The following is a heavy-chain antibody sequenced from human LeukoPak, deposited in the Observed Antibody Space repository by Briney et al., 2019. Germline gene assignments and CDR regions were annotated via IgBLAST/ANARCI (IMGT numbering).Heavy chain of an antibody. V-gene: IGHV3-15*01. J-gene: IGHJ6*04. CDR3: TTVTMVRGALAV. D-gene: IGHD3-10*01. CDR2: IKSKTDGGTT. Sequence: PGGSLRLSCAASGFTFSNAWMSWVRQAPGKGLDWVGRIKSKTDGGTTDYAAPVKGRFTISRDDSKNTLYLQMNSLKTEDTAVYYCTTVTMVRGALAVWGKGTTVTVSS. CDR1: GFTFSNAW.